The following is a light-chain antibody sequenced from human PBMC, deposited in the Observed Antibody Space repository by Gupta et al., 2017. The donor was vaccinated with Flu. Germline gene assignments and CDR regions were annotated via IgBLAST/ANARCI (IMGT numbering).Light chain of an antibody. CDR1: QSVSIW. CDR2: MSS. J-gene: IGKJ1*01. V-gene: IGKV1-5*03. Sequence: DIQMTQSPSTLSASVGGRVTLTCRASQSVSIWLAWYQQKPGKAPKVLIYMSSRLESGVPPRFSGSGSGTEFTLTISSLQPDDFATYYCQQYSGSSRTFGPGTKVEV. CDR3: QQYSGSSRT.